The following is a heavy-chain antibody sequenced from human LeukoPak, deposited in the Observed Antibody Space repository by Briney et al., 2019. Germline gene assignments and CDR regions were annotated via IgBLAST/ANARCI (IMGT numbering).Heavy chain of an antibody. J-gene: IGHJ4*02. CDR3: ARYAGIAVAGTPDPFDY. V-gene: IGHV3-21*01. Sequence: GGSLRPSCAASGFTFSSYSMNWVRQAPGKGLEWVSSISSSSSYIYYADSVKGRFTISRDNAKNSLYLQMNSLRAEDTAVYYCARYAGIAVAGTPDPFDYWGQGTLVTVSS. CDR2: ISSSSSYI. CDR1: GFTFSSYS. D-gene: IGHD6-19*01.